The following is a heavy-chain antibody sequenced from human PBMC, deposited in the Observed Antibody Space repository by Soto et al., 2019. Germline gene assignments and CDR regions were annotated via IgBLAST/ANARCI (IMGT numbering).Heavy chain of an antibody. Sequence: PSETLSLTCTVSGGSISSGGYYWSWIRQHPGKGLEWIGYIYYSGSTYYNPSLKSRVTISVDTSKNQFSLKLSSVTAADTAVYYCARASLRAYSSSLPGNYFDYWGQGTLVTVSS. CDR3: ARASLRAYSSSLPGNYFDY. D-gene: IGHD6-6*01. CDR1: GGSISSGGYY. CDR2: IYYSGST. J-gene: IGHJ4*02. V-gene: IGHV4-31*03.